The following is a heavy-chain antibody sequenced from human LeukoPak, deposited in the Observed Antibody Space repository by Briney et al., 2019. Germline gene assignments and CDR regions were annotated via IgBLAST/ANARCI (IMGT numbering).Heavy chain of an antibody. CDR3: ARASGSYWWFDS. CDR2: VNPNSGDT. J-gene: IGHJ5*01. D-gene: IGHD1-26*01. Sequence: ASVKVSCKASGYTFTSYYMHRVRQAPGQGLEWMGCVNPNSGDTNYAQKFQGSVTMTRDTSISTVYMELSRLRSDDTAVYYCARASGSYWWFDSWGQGTLVTVSS. CDR1: GYTFTSYY. V-gene: IGHV1-2*02.